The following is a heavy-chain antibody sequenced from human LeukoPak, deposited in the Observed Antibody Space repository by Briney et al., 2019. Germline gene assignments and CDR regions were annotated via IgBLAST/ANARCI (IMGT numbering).Heavy chain of an antibody. CDR3: ARESYGLSLNY. Sequence: ASVKVSCKASGYTFTGYYMHWVRQAPGQGLEWMGRINPNSGGTNYAQKFQGRVAMTRDTSISTAYMELSRLRSDDTAVYYCARESYGLSLNYWGQGTLVTVSS. V-gene: IGHV1-2*06. CDR1: GYTFTGYY. J-gene: IGHJ4*02. CDR2: INPNSGGT. D-gene: IGHD5-18*01.